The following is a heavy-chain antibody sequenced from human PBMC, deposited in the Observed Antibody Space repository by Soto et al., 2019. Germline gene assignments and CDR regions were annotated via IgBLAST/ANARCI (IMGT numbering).Heavy chain of an antibody. J-gene: IGHJ4*02. Sequence: QPGGSVRLSCAASGVTFSNYGMHWVRQAPGKGLEWVAIISYDGSVKYFGDSVKGRFTISRDDSQHTLFLQMSSLRAEDTAVYYCAKPSEPFRAPYYFDSWGQGT. CDR1: GVTFSNYG. CDR2: ISYDGSVK. V-gene: IGHV3-30*18. CDR3: AKPSEPFRAPYYFDS. D-gene: IGHD1-26*01.